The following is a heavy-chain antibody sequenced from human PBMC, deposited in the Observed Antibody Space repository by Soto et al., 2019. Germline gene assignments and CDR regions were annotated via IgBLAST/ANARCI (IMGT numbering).Heavy chain of an antibody. CDR1: GFTFSSYG. CDR3: AREGVPAAYYYYYYYGMDV. V-gene: IGHV3-33*01. D-gene: IGHD2-2*01. CDR2: IWYDGSNK. Sequence: QVQLVESGGGVVQPGRSLRLSCAASGFTFSSYGMHWVRQAPGKGLEWAAVIWYDGSNKYYADSVKGLFTISRDNSKNTLYLQMNSLRAEDTAVYYCAREGVPAAYYYYYYYGMDVWGQGTTVTVSS. J-gene: IGHJ6*02.